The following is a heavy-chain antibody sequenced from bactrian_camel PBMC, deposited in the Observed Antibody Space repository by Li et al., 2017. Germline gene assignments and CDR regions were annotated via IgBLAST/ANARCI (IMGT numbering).Heavy chain of an antibody. V-gene: IGHV3S25*01. CDR1: GFTFSTTS. CDR3: VKDNWGWSFGS. Sequence: QLVESGGGLVQPGGSLRLSCAASGFTFSTTSMFWVRQAPGKGLEYVTAIDSGGGSYYPDSVKGRFTISRDNAKNSVYLQMNSLKPEDTAVYYCVKDNWGWSFGSWGQGTQVTVS. CDR2: IDSGGGS. J-gene: IGHJ6*01. D-gene: IGHD5*01.